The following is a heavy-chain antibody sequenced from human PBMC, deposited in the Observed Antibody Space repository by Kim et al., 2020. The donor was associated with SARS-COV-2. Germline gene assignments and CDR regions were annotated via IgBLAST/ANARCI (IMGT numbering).Heavy chain of an antibody. CDR2: IWYDGSNK. V-gene: IGHV3-33*01. CDR1: GFTFSSYG. Sequence: GGSLRLSCAASGFTFSSYGMHWVRQAPGKGLEWVAVIWYDGSNKYYADSVKGRFTISRDNSKNTLYLQMNSLRAEDTAVYYCATSRHDYDFWSGYGPSAFDIWGQGTMVTVSS. CDR3: ATSRHDYDFWSGYGPSAFDI. J-gene: IGHJ3*02. D-gene: IGHD3-3*01.